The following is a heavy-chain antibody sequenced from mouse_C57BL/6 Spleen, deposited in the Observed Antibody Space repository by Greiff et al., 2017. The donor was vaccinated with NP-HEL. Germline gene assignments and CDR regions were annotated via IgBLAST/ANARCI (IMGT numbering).Heavy chain of an antibody. Sequence: QVQLKDSGAELARPGASVKLSCKASGYTFTSYGISWVKQRTGQGLEWIGEIYPRSGNTYYNEKFKGKGTLTADKSSSTAYMELRSLTSEDSAFYFCAREWTAQASFAYWGQGTLVTVSA. J-gene: IGHJ3*01. V-gene: IGHV1-81*01. CDR3: AREWTAQASFAY. CDR2: IYPRSGNT. D-gene: IGHD3-2*02. CDR1: GYTFTSYG.